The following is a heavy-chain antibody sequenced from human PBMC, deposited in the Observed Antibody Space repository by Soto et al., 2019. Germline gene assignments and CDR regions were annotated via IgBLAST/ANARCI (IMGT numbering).Heavy chain of an antibody. V-gene: IGHV4-4*02. CDR1: GGSITNTKW. CDR2: ISRSEGS. CDR3: ATQTISYTWDV. J-gene: IGHJ6*02. Sequence: QVQLQESGPGLVKPSGTLSLSCAVSGGSITNTKWWTWVRQAPGKGLEWIGAISRSEGSTSNPSLKGRVAMSLESSNTQFSLRLSSVTAADTAVYYWATQTISYTWDVWGQGTTVTVS. D-gene: IGHD1-1*01.